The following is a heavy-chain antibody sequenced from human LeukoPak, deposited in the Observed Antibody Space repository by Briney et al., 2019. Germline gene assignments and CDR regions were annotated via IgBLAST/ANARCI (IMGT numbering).Heavy chain of an antibody. J-gene: IGHJ4*02. D-gene: IGHD6-13*01. V-gene: IGHV3-11*04. CDR1: GFRFSDYY. CDR3: ARVKTEGGVYPPTFDY. CDR2: ISTSGGTI. Sequence: KPGGSLRLSCVGSGFRFSDYYMSWIRQAPGKGLEWVSYISTSGGTIYYADSVKGRFIISRDNAKNSLYLQMNSLRAEDTAVYYCARVKTEGGVYPPTFDYWGQGTLVTVSS.